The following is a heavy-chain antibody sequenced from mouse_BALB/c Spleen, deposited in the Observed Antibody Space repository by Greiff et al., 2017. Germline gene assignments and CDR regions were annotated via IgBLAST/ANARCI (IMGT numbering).Heavy chain of an antibody. CDR3: ARSTTVVAPFAY. D-gene: IGHD1-1*01. V-gene: IGHV14-3*02. CDR1: GFNIKDTY. Sequence: VHVKQSGAELVKPGASVKLSCTASGFNIKDTYMHWVKQRPEQGLEWIGRIDPANGNTKYDPKFQGKATITADTSSNTAYLQLSSLTSEDTAVYYCARSTTVVAPFAYWGQGTLVTVSA. J-gene: IGHJ3*01. CDR2: IDPANGNT.